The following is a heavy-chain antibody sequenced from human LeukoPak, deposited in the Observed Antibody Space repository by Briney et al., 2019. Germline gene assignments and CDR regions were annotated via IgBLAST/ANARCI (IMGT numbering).Heavy chain of an antibody. D-gene: IGHD5-24*01. Sequence: PSETLSLTCTVSGGSVSSGSYYWSWIRQPPGKGLEWIGYIYYSGSTNYNPSLKSRVTISVDTSKNQFSLKLSSVTAADTAVYYCAREVGREMAIIEIDYWGQGTLVTVSS. V-gene: IGHV4-61*01. CDR3: AREVGREMAIIEIDY. CDR1: GGSVSSGSYY. J-gene: IGHJ4*02. CDR2: IYYSGST.